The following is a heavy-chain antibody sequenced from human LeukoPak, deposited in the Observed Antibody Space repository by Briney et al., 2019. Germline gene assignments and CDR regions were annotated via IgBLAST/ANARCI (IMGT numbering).Heavy chain of an antibody. V-gene: IGHV4-59*08. D-gene: IGHD4-17*01. CDR1: GGSISSYY. Sequence: SETLSLTCTVSGGSISSYYWSWIRQPPGKGLEWIGHIYYSGSTNYNPSLKSRVTILVDTSKNQFSLKLRSVTAADTAVYYCAKTMTTVTTSYGMDVWGQGTTVTVSS. J-gene: IGHJ6*02. CDR2: IYYSGST. CDR3: AKTMTTVTTSYGMDV.